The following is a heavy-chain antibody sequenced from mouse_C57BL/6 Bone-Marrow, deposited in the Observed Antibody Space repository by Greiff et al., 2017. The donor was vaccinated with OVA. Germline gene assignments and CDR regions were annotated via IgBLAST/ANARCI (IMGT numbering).Heavy chain of an antibody. Sequence: VQLQQSGPELVKPGASVKISCKASGYTFTDYYMNWVKQSHGKSLEWIGDINPNNGGTSYNQKFKGKATLTVDKSSSTAYMELRSLTSEDSAVYYCARIYYGNYNAMDYWGQGTSVTVSS. CDR1: GYTFTDYY. CDR3: ARIYYGNYNAMDY. J-gene: IGHJ4*01. V-gene: IGHV1-26*01. D-gene: IGHD2-1*01. CDR2: INPNNGGT.